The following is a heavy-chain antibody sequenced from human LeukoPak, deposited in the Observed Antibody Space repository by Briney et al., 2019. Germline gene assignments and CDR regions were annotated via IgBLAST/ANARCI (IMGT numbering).Heavy chain of an antibody. D-gene: IGHD3-10*01. J-gene: IGHJ6*03. V-gene: IGHV3-48*03. CDR2: ISDNGKTI. CDR3: AKGGGGYYYGSGSYDYYMDV. CDR1: GFTFSSYE. Sequence: GGSLRLSCAASGFTFSSYEMNWVRQAPGKGLEWVSYISDNGKTIYYADSVKGRFTISRDNSKNTLYLQMNSLRAEDTAVYYCAKGGGGYYYGSGSYDYYMDVWGKGTTVTISS.